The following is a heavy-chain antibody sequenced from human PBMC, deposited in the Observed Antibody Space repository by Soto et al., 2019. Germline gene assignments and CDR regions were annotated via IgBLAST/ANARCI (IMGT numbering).Heavy chain of an antibody. Sequence: PGGSLRLSCAASGFTVSSNYMNWVRQAPGRGLEWVSIIYSGGRAYYADSVKGRFTISRDNSKNTLYLQMNRLRAEDTAVYYCARLMDIVIRGGSNGINVRDKEPTVTVSS. CDR2: IYSGGRA. V-gene: IGHV3-53*01. D-gene: IGHD5-12*01. CDR3: ARLMDIVIRGGSNGINV. CDR1: GFTVSSNY. J-gene: IGHJ6*04.